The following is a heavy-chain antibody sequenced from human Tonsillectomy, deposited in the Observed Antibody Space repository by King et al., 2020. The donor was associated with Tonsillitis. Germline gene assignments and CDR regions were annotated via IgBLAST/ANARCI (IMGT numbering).Heavy chain of an antibody. D-gene: IGHD3-16*02. CDR2: IAYDASYE. CDR3: AQDGIALSDWYFDL. V-gene: IGHV3-30*18. Sequence: VQLVESGGSVVQPGRSLRLSCAASGFTFSNYGMHWVRQAPGKGLEWVALIAYDASYENYADSVKGRFAISRDKSKNTLYLEMNSLRVEDTSVYYCAQDGIALSDWYFDLWGRGTLVTVSS. J-gene: IGHJ2*01. CDR1: GFTFSNYG.